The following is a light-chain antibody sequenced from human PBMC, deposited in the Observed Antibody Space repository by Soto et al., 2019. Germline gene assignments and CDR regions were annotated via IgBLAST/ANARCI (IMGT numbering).Light chain of an antibody. Sequence: SYELTQPPSVSVAPGQTASRTCSGDNLGGKYVCWYQQKPGQSPVLVIYDDSKRPSGIPERFSGSNSGNTATLTISGTQAMDEADYYCQAWDSNVVFGGGTQLHVL. CDR2: DDS. J-gene: IGLJ2*01. CDR3: QAWDSNVV. CDR1: NLGGKY. V-gene: IGLV3-1*01.